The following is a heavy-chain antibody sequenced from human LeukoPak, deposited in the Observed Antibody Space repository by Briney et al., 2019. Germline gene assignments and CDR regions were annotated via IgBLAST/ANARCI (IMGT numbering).Heavy chain of an antibody. CDR1: GYTFTSYG. V-gene: IGHV1-69*06. D-gene: IGHD3-10*01. CDR2: IIPIFGTA. CDR3: AHGSPYYYFDY. Sequence: GASVKVSCKASGYTFTSYGISWVRQAPGQGLEWMGGIIPIFGTANYAQKFQGRVTITADKSTSTAYMELSSLRSEDTAVYYCAHGSPYYYFDYWGQGTLVTVSS. J-gene: IGHJ4*02.